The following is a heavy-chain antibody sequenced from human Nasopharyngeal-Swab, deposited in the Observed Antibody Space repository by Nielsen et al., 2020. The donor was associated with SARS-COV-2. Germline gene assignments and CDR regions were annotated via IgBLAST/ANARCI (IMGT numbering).Heavy chain of an antibody. CDR3: AHYSSGSLSSPRGRGYFDY. CDR2: INHSGST. CDR1: GGSFSGYY. V-gene: IGHV4-34*01. D-gene: IGHD1-26*01. Sequence: SQTLSLTCAVYGGSFSGYYRSWIRQPPGKGLEWIGEINHSGSTNYNPSLKSRVTISVDTSKNQFSLKLSSVTAADTAVYYCAHYSSGSLSSPRGRGYFDYWGQGTLVTVSS. J-gene: IGHJ4*02.